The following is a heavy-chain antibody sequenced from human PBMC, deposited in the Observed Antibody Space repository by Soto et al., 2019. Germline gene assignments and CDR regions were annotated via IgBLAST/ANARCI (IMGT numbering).Heavy chain of an antibody. D-gene: IGHD3-3*01. Sequence: QVQLVQSGAEVKKPGSSVKVSCTTSGGTISSFAIHWVRQAPGQGLEWMGGIIPFDGTTNYAEKFQGRVTIPADESTSIAYMDLSSLRSDDTAVYYCARSFTKSRRGGVAFDYWGQRTLLTVSP. V-gene: IGHV1-69*01. CDR3: ARSFTKSRRGGVAFDY. J-gene: IGHJ4*02. CDR2: IIPFDGTT. CDR1: GGTISSFA.